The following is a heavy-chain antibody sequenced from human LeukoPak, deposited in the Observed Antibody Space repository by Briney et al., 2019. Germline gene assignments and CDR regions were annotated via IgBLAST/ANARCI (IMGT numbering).Heavy chain of an antibody. CDR1: GFLFSSYW. Sequence: QSEGSLRLSCTTSGFLFSSYWMSWVRQAPGKGLEWVANIGPDGSDKQYVDSMKGRFTISRDNAQNSVYLHMNSLTAEDTAVYYCARFRRSAQSYWGQGILVTVSS. J-gene: IGHJ4*02. D-gene: IGHD2-15*01. CDR3: ARFRRSAQSY. V-gene: IGHV3-7*01. CDR2: IGPDGSDK.